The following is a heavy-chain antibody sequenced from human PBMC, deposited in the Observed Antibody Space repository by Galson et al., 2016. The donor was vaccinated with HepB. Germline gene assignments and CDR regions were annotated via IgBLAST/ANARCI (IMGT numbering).Heavy chain of an antibody. Sequence: SVKVSCKASGYSFISYGISWVRQAPGQGLEWMGWIAPYNGNRNHAPQFQDRLTMTTDAPTSNAYMELRSLRSDDTAVYYCARDSGSSSGDYWGQGTLVIVSS. CDR3: ARDSGSSSGDY. CDR1: GYSFISYG. D-gene: IGHD3-10*01. CDR2: IAPYNGNR. V-gene: IGHV1-18*01. J-gene: IGHJ4*02.